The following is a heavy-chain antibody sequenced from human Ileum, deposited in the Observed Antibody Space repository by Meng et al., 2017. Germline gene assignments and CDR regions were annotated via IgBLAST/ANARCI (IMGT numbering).Heavy chain of an antibody. J-gene: IGHJ4*02. V-gene: IGHV4-61*01. CDR2: GST. CDR3: ARDHWGSLDY. D-gene: IGHD7-27*01. Sequence: QTELQESGPGLGKPSETLSLTCTVSGASISSNNDGWGWIRQPPGKGLEWIGYGSTNHNPSLKSRVTISVDTSKNQFFLTLNSVTAADTAIYYCARDHWGSLDYWGQGILVTVSS. CDR1: GASISSNNDG.